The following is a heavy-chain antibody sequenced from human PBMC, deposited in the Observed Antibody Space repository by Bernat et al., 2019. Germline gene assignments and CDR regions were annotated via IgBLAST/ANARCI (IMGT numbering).Heavy chain of an antibody. CDR2: ISSSGSTI. V-gene: IGHV3-48*03. Sequence: VQLVESGGGVVQPGRSLRLSCAASGFTFSSYEMNWVRQAPGKGLEWVSYISSSGSTIYYADSVKGRFTISRDNAKNSLYLQMNSLRAEDTAVYYCARLGITIFGVVNFDQNWFDPWGQGTLVTVSS. D-gene: IGHD3-3*01. J-gene: IGHJ5*02. CDR3: ARLGITIFGVVNFDQNWFDP. CDR1: GFTFSSYE.